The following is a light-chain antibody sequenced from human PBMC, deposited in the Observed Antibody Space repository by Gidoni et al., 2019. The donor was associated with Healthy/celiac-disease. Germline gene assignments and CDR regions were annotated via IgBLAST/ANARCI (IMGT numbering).Light chain of an antibody. CDR1: QSISSY. CDR2: AAS. CDR3: QQSYSTPRIT. Sequence: DIQITQSPSSLSASVGDRVTITCRASQSISSYLNWYQQKPGKAPKLLIYAASSLQSGVPSRCSGSGSGTDFNLTISSLQPEDFATYYCQQSYSTPRITFGPGTKVDIK. V-gene: IGKV1-39*01. J-gene: IGKJ3*01.